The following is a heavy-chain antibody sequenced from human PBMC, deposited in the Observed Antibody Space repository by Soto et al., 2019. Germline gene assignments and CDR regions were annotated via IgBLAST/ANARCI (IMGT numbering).Heavy chain of an antibody. J-gene: IGHJ5*02. V-gene: IGHV3-30*18. CDR2: ISSDGNEE. CDR3: AKHQGTWAVWFDP. Sequence: QVQLLESGGGVVQPGRSLRLSCAASRFTFSSYGMHWVRQAPGKGLDWVAVISSDGNEECYADSVRGRFTISRDNSKNTLYLQMNSLKPEDTAVYYCAKHQGTWAVWFDPWGQGTLVTVSS. D-gene: IGHD3-10*01. CDR1: RFTFSSYG.